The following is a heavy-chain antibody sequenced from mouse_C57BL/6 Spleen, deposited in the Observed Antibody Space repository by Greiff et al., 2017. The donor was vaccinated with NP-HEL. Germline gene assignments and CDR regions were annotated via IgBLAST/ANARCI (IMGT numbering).Heavy chain of an antibody. V-gene: IGHV10-1*01. CDR3: VRQIGSRVGYFDY. Sequence: EVHLVESGGGLVQPKGSLKLSCAASGFSFNTYTMNWVRQAPGKGLEWVARIRSKSNNYATDYADSVKDRFTISRDDSESMLYLQMNNLKTEDTAMYDCVRQIGSRVGYFDYWGQGTTLTVSS. J-gene: IGHJ2*01. D-gene: IGHD1-1*01. CDR1: GFSFNTYT. CDR2: IRSKSNNYAT.